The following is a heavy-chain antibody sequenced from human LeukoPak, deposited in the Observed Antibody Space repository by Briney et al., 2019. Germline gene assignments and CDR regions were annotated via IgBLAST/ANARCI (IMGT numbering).Heavy chain of an antibody. J-gene: IGHJ4*02. D-gene: IGHD6-13*01. CDR1: GDSVSSDTAA. CDR2: TYYRSQWGY. Sequence: SQTLSLTCAISGDSVSSDTAAWNWIRQSPSRGLEWLGRTYYRSQWGYDFAEFVRNRIIINPDTSKNQVSLQLTSVTPEDTAVYYCARQPDQQPASFDSWGQGTLVTVSS. CDR3: ARQPDQQPASFDS. V-gene: IGHV6-1*01.